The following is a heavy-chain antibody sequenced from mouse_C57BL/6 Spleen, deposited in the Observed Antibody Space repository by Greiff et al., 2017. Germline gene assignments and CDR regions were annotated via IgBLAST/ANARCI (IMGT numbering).Heavy chain of an antibody. Sequence: EVMLVVSGGGLVQPKGSLKLSCAASGFSFNTYAMNWVRQAPGTGLEWVARIRSKSNNYATYYADSVKDRFTISRDDSESMLYLQMNNLKTEDTAMYYCVSYDYRDWGKGTTLTVSS. CDR2: IRSKSNNYAT. CDR1: GFSFNTYA. CDR3: VSYDYRD. D-gene: IGHD2-4*01. J-gene: IGHJ2*01. V-gene: IGHV10-1*01.